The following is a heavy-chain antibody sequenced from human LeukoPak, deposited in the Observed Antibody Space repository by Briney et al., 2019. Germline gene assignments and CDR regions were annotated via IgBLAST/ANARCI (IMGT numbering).Heavy chain of an antibody. D-gene: IGHD3-3*01. CDR3: ARGFLDY. V-gene: IGHV3-7*04. CDR1: GFTFSTYW. Sequence: GGSLRLSCAASGFTFSTYWMGWVRQAPGRGLKWVANIKPDGSDKYYVDSVKGRFTISRDNAKNSLYLQMNSLRAEDSAVYYCARGFLDYWGQGTLVTVSS. CDR2: IKPDGSDK. J-gene: IGHJ4*02.